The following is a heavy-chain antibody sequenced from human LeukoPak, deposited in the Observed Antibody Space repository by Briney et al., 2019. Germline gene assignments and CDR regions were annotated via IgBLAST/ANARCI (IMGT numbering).Heavy chain of an antibody. J-gene: IGHJ4*02. CDR3: ARGRMTAAAGTLFY. CDR1: GGTFSSYA. V-gene: IGHV1-69*05. CDR2: IIPIFGTA. Sequence: GASVKVSCKASGGTFSSYAISWVRQAPGQGLEWMGGIIPIFGTANYAQKFQGRVTITRNTSISTAYMELSSLRSEDTAVYYCARGRMTAAAGTLFYWGQGTLVTVSS. D-gene: IGHD6-13*01.